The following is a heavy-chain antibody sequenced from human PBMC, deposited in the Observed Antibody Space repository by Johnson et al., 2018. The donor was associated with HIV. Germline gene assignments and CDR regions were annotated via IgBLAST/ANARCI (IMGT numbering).Heavy chain of an antibody. D-gene: IGHD6-6*01. CDR1: GFTFSSYG. CDR2: IWYDGSNK. J-gene: IGHJ3*02. Sequence: VQLVESGGGLVQPGGSLRLSCAASGFTFSSYGMHWVRQAPGKGLEWVAVIWYDGSNKYYADSVKGRFTISRDNSKNTLYLQMNSLRAEDTAVYYCAKVLYSSSSDAFDIWGQGTMVTVSS. CDR3: AKVLYSSSSDAFDI. V-gene: IGHV3-33*06.